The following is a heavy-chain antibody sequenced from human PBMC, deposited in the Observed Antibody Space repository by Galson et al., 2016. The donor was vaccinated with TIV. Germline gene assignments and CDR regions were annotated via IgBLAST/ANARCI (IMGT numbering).Heavy chain of an antibody. CDR3: ARTTPPPVSSNGWNDAFDF. Sequence: LRLSCAASGFTFSGYAMSWVRQAPGKGLEWVSVVTGRSRSTHYADSVRGRFTISRDNSRNTLSLQMNSLRVEDTAVYFCARTTPPPVSSNGWNDAFDFWGQGTIVTVSS. CDR1: GFTFSGYA. V-gene: IGHV3-23*01. J-gene: IGHJ3*01. D-gene: IGHD6-19*01. CDR2: VTGRSRST.